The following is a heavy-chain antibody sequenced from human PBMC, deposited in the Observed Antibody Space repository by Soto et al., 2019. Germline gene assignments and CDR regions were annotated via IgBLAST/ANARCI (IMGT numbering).Heavy chain of an antibody. Sequence: PXESVKISFKGSGYSFTSYWIGWVRQMPGKGLEWMGIIYPGDSDTRYSPSFQGQVTISADKSISTAYLQWSSLKASDTAMYYCACSPTYPYYFDYWGQGTLVTVSS. D-gene: IGHD1-1*01. CDR3: ACSPTYPYYFDY. CDR1: GYSFTSYW. J-gene: IGHJ4*02. CDR2: IYPGDSDT. V-gene: IGHV5-51*01.